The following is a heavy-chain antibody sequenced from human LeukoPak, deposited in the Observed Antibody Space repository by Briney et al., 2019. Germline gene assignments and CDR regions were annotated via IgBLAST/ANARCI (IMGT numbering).Heavy chain of an antibody. J-gene: IGHJ4*02. V-gene: IGHV3-30*18. CDR3: AKGRITMVRGVFDY. CDR1: GFTFSSYG. D-gene: IGHD3-10*01. Sequence: GRSLRLSCAASGFTFSSYGMHWVRQAPGKGLEWVAVISHDGSNKYYADSVKGRFTISRDNSKNTLYLQMNSLRAEDTAVYYCAKGRITMVRGVFDYWGQGTLVTVSS. CDR2: ISHDGSNK.